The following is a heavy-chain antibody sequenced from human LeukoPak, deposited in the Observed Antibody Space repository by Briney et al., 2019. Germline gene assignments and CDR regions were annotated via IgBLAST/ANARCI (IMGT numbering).Heavy chain of an antibody. CDR2: ISSSSSTI. Sequence: GGSLRLSCAASGFTFSSYSMNWVRQAPGKGLEWVSYISSSSSTIYYADSVKGRFTISRDNAKNSLYLQMNGLRAEDTAVYYCARAGSNWGYPSAFDIWGQGTMVTVSS. CDR3: ARAGSNWGYPSAFDI. CDR1: GFTFSSYS. D-gene: IGHD7-27*01. V-gene: IGHV3-48*01. J-gene: IGHJ3*02.